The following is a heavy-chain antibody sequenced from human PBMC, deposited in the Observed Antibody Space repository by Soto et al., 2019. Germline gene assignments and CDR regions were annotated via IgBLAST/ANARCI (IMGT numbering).Heavy chain of an antibody. D-gene: IGHD2-21*01. Sequence: QVQLVQSGAEVKQPGASVTVSCKTSGYTFTDHGINCVRQAPGQALEWMGWVSSYNGNTNYAYDLKDRVIMTADTSTSTAYIDLRNLRSDDTALYYCAREREGSYSPADLWGQGTLVTVAS. CDR3: AREREGSYSPADL. V-gene: IGHV1-18*01. CDR1: GYTFTDHG. CDR2: VSSYNGNT. J-gene: IGHJ5*02.